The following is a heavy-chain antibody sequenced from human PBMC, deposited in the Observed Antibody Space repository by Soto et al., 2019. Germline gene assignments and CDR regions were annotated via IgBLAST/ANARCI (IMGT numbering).Heavy chain of an antibody. D-gene: IGHD3-22*01. CDR2: IRQDGSEK. CDR1: GFTFSIYW. CDR3: ARDWGVYDYESRTYIPHLDC. V-gene: IGHV3-7*01. Sequence: GGSLRLSCTASGFTFSIYWMTWVRQAPGKGLEWVANIRQDGSEKYYVDSVRGRFTISRDHAKNSLFLQMNSLRDEDTAVYFCARDWGVYDYESRTYIPHLDCWGQGTLVTVSS. J-gene: IGHJ4*02.